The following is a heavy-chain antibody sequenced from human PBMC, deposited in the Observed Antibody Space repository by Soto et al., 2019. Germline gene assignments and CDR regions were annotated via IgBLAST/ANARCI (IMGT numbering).Heavy chain of an antibody. D-gene: IGHD3-16*01. Sequence: ASVKVSCKASGYTFTTYSMHWVRQAPGHRLEWMGWSNAGNGYTQCSQDFQGGVTITRDTSASTAYMELSSLRSEDMAVYYCARDGGSGMDVWGQGTTVTVSS. J-gene: IGHJ6*02. V-gene: IGHV1-3*02. CDR3: ARDGGSGMDV. CDR2: SNAGNGYT. CDR1: GYTFTTYS.